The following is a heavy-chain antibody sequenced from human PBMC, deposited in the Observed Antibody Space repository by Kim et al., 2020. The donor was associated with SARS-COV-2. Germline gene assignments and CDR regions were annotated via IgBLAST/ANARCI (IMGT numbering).Heavy chain of an antibody. D-gene: IGHD2-15*01. Sequence: SVKGRFTISRDNSKNTLYLQMNSLRAEDTAVYYCAKDSRQRVVVAADWFDPWGQGTLVTVSS. CDR3: AKDSRQRVVVAADWFDP. J-gene: IGHJ5*02. V-gene: IGHV3-23*01.